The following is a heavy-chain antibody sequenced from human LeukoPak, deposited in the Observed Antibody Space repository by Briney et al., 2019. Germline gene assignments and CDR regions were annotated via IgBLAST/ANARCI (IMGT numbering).Heavy chain of an antibody. Sequence: ASVKVSCKASGYTFTGYYMHWVRQAPGQGLEWIGWINPNSGGTNYAQKFQGRVTMTRDTSISTAYMELSRLRSDDTAVYYCARDIFERWELLEDYWGQGTLLTVSS. V-gene: IGHV1-2*02. CDR3: ARDIFERWELLEDY. D-gene: IGHD1-26*01. J-gene: IGHJ4*02. CDR1: GYTFTGYY. CDR2: INPNSGGT.